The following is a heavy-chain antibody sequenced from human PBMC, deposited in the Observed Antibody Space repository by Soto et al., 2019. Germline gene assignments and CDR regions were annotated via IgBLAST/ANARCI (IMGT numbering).Heavy chain of an antibody. CDR2: INPNSGGT. D-gene: IGHD3-9*01. J-gene: IGHJ5*02. Sequence: ASVKVSCKASGYTFTGYYIHWVRQAPGQGLEWMGWINPNSGGTNYAQKFQGRVTMTRDTSISTAYMELSRLRSDDTAVYYCARVGYDILTGYPHWFDPWGQGTLVTVSS. CDR1: GYTFTGYY. CDR3: ARVGYDILTGYPHWFDP. V-gene: IGHV1-2*02.